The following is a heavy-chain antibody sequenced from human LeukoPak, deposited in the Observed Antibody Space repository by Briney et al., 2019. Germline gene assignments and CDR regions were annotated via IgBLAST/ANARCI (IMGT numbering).Heavy chain of an antibody. Sequence: GGSLRLSCAASGFTFSSYAMSWVRQSPGRGLEWVSSISFNSYYIYYADSVKGRFTISRDNAKNSLFLQMRSLRAEDTAVYYCARGDAFDLWGQGTMVTVSS. CDR2: ISFNSYYI. J-gene: IGHJ3*01. CDR3: ARGDAFDL. V-gene: IGHV3-21*01. CDR1: GFTFSSYA.